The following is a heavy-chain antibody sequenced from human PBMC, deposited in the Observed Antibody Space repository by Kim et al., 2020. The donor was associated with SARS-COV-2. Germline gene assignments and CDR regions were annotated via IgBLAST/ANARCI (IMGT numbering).Heavy chain of an antibody. Sequence: SETLSLTCTVSGGSISSGGYYWSWIRQHPGKGLEWIGYIYYSGSTYYNPSLKSRVTISVDTSKNQFSLKLSSVTAADTAVYYCARDPILLWFGELSPYGMDVWGQGTTVTVSS. J-gene: IGHJ6*02. D-gene: IGHD3-10*01. V-gene: IGHV4-31*03. CDR2: IYYSGST. CDR1: GGSISSGGYY. CDR3: ARDPILLWFGELSPYGMDV.